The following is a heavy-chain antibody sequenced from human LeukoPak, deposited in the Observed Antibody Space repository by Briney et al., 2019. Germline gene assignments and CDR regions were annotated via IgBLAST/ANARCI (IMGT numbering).Heavy chain of an antibody. D-gene: IGHD5-12*01. V-gene: IGHV3-23*01. J-gene: IGHJ4*02. CDR2: VSDSGGST. Sequence: PGGSLRLSCAASLVXFSNYAMTWVRQAPGKGLEWVSTVSDSGGSTYYIDSVKGRFTISRDNSKNTLYLQMNSLRDEDTAIYYCALSGYGERDHWGQGALVTVSS. CDR3: ALSGYGERDH. CDR1: LVXFSNYA.